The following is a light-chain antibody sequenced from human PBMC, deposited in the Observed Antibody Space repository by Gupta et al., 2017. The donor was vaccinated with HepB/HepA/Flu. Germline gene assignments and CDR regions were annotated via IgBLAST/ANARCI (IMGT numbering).Light chain of an antibody. J-gene: IGKJ4*01. CDR1: QDISNY. CDR2: DAS. CDR3: QQYDNLPIT. V-gene: IGKV1-33*01. Sequence: DIQLTQSPSSLSASVRDRVTITCQASQDISNYLNWYQVKPGKAPKLLIYDASNLETGVPSRFSGSGSGTHFTFTISSLQPEDFATYYCQQYDNLPITFGGGTKVEIK.